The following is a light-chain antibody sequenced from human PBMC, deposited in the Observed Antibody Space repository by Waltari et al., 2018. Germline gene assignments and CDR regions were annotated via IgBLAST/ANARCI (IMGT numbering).Light chain of an antibody. CDR1: NIGTIN. J-gene: IGLJ2*01. Sequence: SFVLTQSPSLSVAPGQTARLSCGGDNIGTINVYWYQQKPGQAPVLVLFDDIDRPSGIPERFSGSNSGDTATLTISGVEAGDEADYFCQVWDASGDQAVFGGGTKLTVL. CDR3: QVWDASGDQAV. CDR2: DDI. V-gene: IGLV3-21*02.